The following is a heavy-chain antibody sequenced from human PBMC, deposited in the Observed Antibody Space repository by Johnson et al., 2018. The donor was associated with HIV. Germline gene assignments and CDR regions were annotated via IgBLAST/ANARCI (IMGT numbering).Heavy chain of an antibody. D-gene: IGHD2-2*01. V-gene: IGHV3-30*14. J-gene: IGHJ3*02. CDR3: ARDEERYHAFDI. CDR1: GFTFSSYA. CDR2: ISYDGGST. Sequence: QVQLVESGGGVVQPGRSLRLSCAASGFTFSSYAMHWVRQAPGKGLEWVAVISYDGGSTYYADSVKGRFTISRDNSKNTLYLQMNSLRAEDTAVYYCARDEERYHAFDIWGQGTMVTVSS.